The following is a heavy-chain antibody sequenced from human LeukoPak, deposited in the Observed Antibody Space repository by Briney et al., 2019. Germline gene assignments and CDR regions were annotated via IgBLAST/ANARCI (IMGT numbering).Heavy chain of an antibody. CDR3: AKEGTPQVSTWYDL. Sequence: PGGSLRLSCEASGFTFSTYGMHWVRQAPGKGLEWVAVISYEGGTQHYADSVKGRFIISRDNPRNTLYLQMNILRTEDTAVYYCAKEGTPQVSTWYDLWGQGTQVIVSS. J-gene: IGHJ5*02. CDR2: ISYEGGTQ. V-gene: IGHV3-30*18. D-gene: IGHD3-10*01. CDR1: GFTFSTYG.